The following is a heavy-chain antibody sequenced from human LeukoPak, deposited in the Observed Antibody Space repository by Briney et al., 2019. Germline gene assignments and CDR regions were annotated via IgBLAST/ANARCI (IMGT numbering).Heavy chain of an antibody. Sequence: PSETLSLTCTVSGGSITGYYWNWIRQPAGQGLEWLGRVYSSGVGNYNPSLTSRVTMSVDTSKNQFSQKLTSLTAADTAVYYCARGEFLHEIDSSGYFVYWGQGTLVTVSS. J-gene: IGHJ4*02. CDR2: VYSSGVG. CDR3: ARGEFLHEIDSSGYFVY. V-gene: IGHV4-4*07. D-gene: IGHD3-22*01. CDR1: GGSITGYY.